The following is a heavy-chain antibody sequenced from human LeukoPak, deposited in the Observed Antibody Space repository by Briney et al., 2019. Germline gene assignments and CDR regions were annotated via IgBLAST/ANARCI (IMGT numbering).Heavy chain of an antibody. J-gene: IGHJ5*02. CDR3: ARGRAKYCSSTSCYREWYNWFDP. D-gene: IGHD2-2*01. V-gene: IGHV4-34*01. CDR1: GGSFSGYY. Sequence: PSETLSLTCAVYGGSFSGYYWSWIRQPPGKGLEWIGEINHSGSTNYNPSLKSRVTISVDTSKNQFSLKLSSVTAADTAVYYCARGRAKYCSSTSCYREWYNWFDPWGQGTLVTVSS. CDR2: INHSGST.